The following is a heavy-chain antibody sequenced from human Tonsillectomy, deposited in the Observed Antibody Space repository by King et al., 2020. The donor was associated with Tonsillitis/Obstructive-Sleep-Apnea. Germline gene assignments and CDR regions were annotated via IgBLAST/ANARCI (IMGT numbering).Heavy chain of an antibody. Sequence: VQLVQSGGGVVRPGGSLRLSCAASGFIFDDFGMSWVRQAPGKWLEWVSGINWNGGDTGHADSVKGRFTTSRDNAQNSLYLQMNSLRAEDTALYFCARAASGFCSGGSCYSVYMDVWGKGTTVTVSS. V-gene: IGHV3-20*04. D-gene: IGHD2-15*01. CDR2: INWNGGDT. CDR3: ARAASGFCSGGSCYSVYMDV. J-gene: IGHJ6*03. CDR1: GFIFDDFG.